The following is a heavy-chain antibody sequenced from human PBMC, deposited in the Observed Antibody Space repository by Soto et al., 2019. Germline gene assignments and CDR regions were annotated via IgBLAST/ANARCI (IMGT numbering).Heavy chain of an antibody. V-gene: IGHV4-4*07. CDR2: IYISGSP. J-gene: IGHJ5*02. CDR1: GGSISCYY. D-gene: IGHD3-22*01. CDR3: ARDLEDYECWFDP. Sequence: SETLSLTCPVSGGSISCYYRSWIRPPAGKGLEWIGRIYISGSPNYNPSPQSRVNMSVDPFKNPFSLKQSSGTAADTAVYYCARDLEDYECWFDPWGQGTLVTVSS.